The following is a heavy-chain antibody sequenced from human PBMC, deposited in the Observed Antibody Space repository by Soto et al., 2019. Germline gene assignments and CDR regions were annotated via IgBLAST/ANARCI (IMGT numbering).Heavy chain of an antibody. V-gene: IGHV5-51*01. J-gene: IGHJ4*01. CDR2: IHPGDSDS. CDR1: GYSFNNNW. D-gene: IGHD3-22*01. Sequence: GESLKISCKGSGYSFNNNWIGWVRQMPGKGLEWMGIIHPGDSDSRYSPSFQGQVTMSVDKSINTAYLQWSSLKASDTAMYYCERRDSSGLPDYWGHGTLVTVSS. CDR3: ERRDSSGLPDY.